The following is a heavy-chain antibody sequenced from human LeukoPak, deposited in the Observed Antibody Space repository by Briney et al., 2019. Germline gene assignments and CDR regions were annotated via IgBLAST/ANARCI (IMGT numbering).Heavy chain of an antibody. D-gene: IGHD3-3*01. CDR1: GFTFSSYA. Sequence: GRSLRLSCAASGFTFSSYAMHWVRQAPGKGLEWVAVISYDESNKYYADSVKGRFTISRDNSKNTLYLQMNSLRAEDTAVYYCAREERTFGVVIDYWGQGTLVTVSS. CDR3: AREERTFGVVIDY. V-gene: IGHV3-30*01. J-gene: IGHJ4*02. CDR2: ISYDESNK.